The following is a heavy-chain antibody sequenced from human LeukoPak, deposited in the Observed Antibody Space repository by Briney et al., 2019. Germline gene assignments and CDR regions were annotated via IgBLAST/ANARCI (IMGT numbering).Heavy chain of an antibody. Sequence: GASVKVSCKASGYTFTSYDINWVRQATGQGLEWMGWMNPNSGNTGYAQKFQGRVTMARNTSISTAYVELSSLRSEDTAVYYSARGILGIAARRGKMLRPYYFDYWGQGTLVTVSS. CDR2: MNPNSGNT. J-gene: IGHJ4*02. V-gene: IGHV1-8*01. D-gene: IGHD6-6*01. CDR3: ARGILGIAARRGKMLRPYYFDY. CDR1: GYTFTSYD.